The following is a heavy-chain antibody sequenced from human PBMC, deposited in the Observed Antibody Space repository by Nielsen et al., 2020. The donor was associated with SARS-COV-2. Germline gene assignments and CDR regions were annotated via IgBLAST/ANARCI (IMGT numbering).Heavy chain of an antibody. D-gene: IGHD3-16*01. CDR3: ARARGGYDFDY. CDR1: GFTFSGYG. V-gene: IGHV3-30*02. Sequence: GESLKISCATSGFTFSGYGMHWVRQVPGKGLEWVAFIRYDEVIIDYADSVKGRFTISRDNANNSLYLQIDSLRAEDTAIYYCARARGGYDFDYWGQGTLVTVSS. CDR2: IRYDEVII. J-gene: IGHJ4*02.